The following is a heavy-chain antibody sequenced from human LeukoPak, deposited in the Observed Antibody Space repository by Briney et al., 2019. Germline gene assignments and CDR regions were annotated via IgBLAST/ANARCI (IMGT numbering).Heavy chain of an antibody. Sequence: GGSLRLSCAASGFTFSSYATSWVRQAPGKGLEWVSVISDSGTASYYADSVKGRFTISRDNSKNTLYLQMNSLRAEDTAVYYCAMGYYYDSSGRSSGLNDYWGQGTLVTVSS. D-gene: IGHD3-22*01. J-gene: IGHJ4*02. CDR1: GFTFSSYA. V-gene: IGHV3-23*01. CDR3: AMGYYYDSSGRSSGLNDY. CDR2: ISDSGTAS.